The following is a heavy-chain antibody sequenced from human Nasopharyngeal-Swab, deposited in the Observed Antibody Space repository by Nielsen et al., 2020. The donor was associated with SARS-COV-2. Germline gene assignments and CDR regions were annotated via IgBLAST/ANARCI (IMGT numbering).Heavy chain of an antibody. J-gene: IGHJ4*02. CDR3: AKGVVWGSYRYPIDY. D-gene: IGHD3-16*02. CDR2: ISGSGGST. V-gene: IGHV3-23*01. CDR1: GFTFSSYA. Sequence: GGSLRLSCAASGFTFSSYAMSWVRQAPGKGLEWVSAISGSGGSTYYADSVKGRFTISRDNSKNTLYLQMNSLRAEDTAVYYCAKGVVWGSYRYPIDYWGQGTLVTVSS.